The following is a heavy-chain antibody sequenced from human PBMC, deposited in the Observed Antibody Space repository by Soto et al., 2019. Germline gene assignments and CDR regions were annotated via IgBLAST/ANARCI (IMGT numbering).Heavy chain of an antibody. D-gene: IGHD1-26*01. CDR1: GFTFDDYA. CDR3: AKGLPDSGSYPYYFDY. Sequence: PGGSLRLSCAASGFTFDDYAMHWVRQAPGKGLEWVSGISWNSGSIGYADSVKGRFTISRDNAKNPLYLQMNSLRAEDTALYYCAKGLPDSGSYPYYFDYWGQGTLVTVSS. J-gene: IGHJ4*02. V-gene: IGHV3-9*01. CDR2: ISWNSGSI.